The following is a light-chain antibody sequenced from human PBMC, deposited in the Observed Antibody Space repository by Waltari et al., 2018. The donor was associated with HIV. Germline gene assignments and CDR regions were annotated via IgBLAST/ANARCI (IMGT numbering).Light chain of an antibody. J-gene: IGLJ3*02. CDR1: RSNIGSNT. CDR3: TTWDDSLNVLV. V-gene: IGLV1-44*01. CDR2: SNN. Sequence: QSVLTQPPSASGTPGQTVTISCSGSRSNIGSNTVNWYQHLPGTAPKLLIYSNNVRPSGVTDRFSGFKSGTSASLAISGLQSQDEADYYCTTWDDSLNVLVFGGGTEVTVL.